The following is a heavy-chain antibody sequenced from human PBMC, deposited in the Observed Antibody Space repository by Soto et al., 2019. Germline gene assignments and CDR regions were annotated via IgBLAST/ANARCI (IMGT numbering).Heavy chain of an antibody. CDR2: ISAYNGNT. Sequence: QVQLVQSGAEVKKPGASVKVSCKASGYTFTSYGISWVRQAPGQGLEWMGWISAYNGNTNYAQKLQGRVTMTTDTSTSTANMELRSLRSDDTAVYYCARDLGEDYYDSSGYQHFDYWGQGTLVTVSS. V-gene: IGHV1-18*01. D-gene: IGHD3-22*01. J-gene: IGHJ4*02. CDR3: ARDLGEDYYDSSGYQHFDY. CDR1: GYTFTSYG.